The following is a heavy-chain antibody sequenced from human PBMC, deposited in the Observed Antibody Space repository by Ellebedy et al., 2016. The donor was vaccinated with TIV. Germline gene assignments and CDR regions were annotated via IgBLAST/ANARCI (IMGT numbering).Heavy chain of an antibody. D-gene: IGHD3-10*01. CDR2: IFAGGNT. V-gene: IGHV4-59*08. CDR3: ARHRGYLHADLSH. Sequence: MPSETLSLTCTVPNGSIRSYFWSWIRQPPGRGLEWSGCIFAGGNTNYNPSLESRVTISVDTSKNQLSLRLTSVTASDTAMYFCARHRGYLHADLSHWGQGTLVTVSS. CDR1: NGSIRSYF. J-gene: IGHJ1*01.